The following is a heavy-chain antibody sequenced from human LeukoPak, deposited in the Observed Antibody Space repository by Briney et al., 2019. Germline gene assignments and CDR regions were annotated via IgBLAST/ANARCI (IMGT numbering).Heavy chain of an antibody. V-gene: IGHV4-59*11. CDR2: IYYSGST. D-gene: IGHD6-6*01. J-gene: IGHJ5*02. Sequence: PSETPSLTCTVFGASISSHYWSWIRQPPGKGLEWIGYIYYSGSTSYNPSLKSRVTISIETSKNQFSLKLTTVTAADTAVYYCGRGGHSISSYWFDPWGQGTLVTISS. CDR1: GASISSHY. CDR3: GRGGHSISSYWFDP.